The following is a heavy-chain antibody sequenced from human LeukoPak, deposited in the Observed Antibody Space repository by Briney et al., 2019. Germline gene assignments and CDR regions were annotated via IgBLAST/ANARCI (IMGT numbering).Heavy chain of an antibody. CDR1: GGSISSPSYY. V-gene: IGHV4-39*07. CDR3: ARRAPYSYEWSTLDY. Sequence: SETLSLTCSVSGGSISSPSYYWGWIRQPPGKGLEWIGTIYYSGSTNYNPSLKSRVTISVDTSKNQFSLKLSSVTAADTAVYYCARRAPYSYEWSTLDYWGQGTLVTVSS. D-gene: IGHD5-18*01. CDR2: IYYSGST. J-gene: IGHJ4*02.